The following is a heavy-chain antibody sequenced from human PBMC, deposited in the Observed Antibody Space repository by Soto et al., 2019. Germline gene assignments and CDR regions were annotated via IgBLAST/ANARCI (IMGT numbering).Heavy chain of an antibody. V-gene: IGHV3-23*01. CDR2: ISGSGGST. J-gene: IGHJ4*02. D-gene: IGHD3-10*01. CDR3: AKDNGGSGSYTLYYFDY. Sequence: GGSLRLSCAASGFTFSSYAMSWVRQAPGKGLEWVSAISGSGGSTYYADSVKGRFTISRDNSKNTLYLQMNSLRAEDTAVYYCAKDNGGSGSYTLYYFDYWGQGTLVTVSS. CDR1: GFTFSSYA.